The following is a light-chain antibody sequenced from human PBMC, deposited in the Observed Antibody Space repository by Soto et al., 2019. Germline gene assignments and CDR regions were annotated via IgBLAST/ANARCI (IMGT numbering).Light chain of an antibody. CDR1: QSIFHSSIDKNH. V-gene: IGKV4-1*01. J-gene: IGKJ1*01. CDR3: QQYLDLLWT. CDR2: WAS. Sequence: DIVMTQSPDSLAVSLGERATINCKSSQSIFHSSIDKNHLAWYQQKPGQPPKLLISWASTRESGVPDRFSGSGSGTDFTLTISSLQAEDVAVYYCQQYLDLLWTFGQGTKVEIK.